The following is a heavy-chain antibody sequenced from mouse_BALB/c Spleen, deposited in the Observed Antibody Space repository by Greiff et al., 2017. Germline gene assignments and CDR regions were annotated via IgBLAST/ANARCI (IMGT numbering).Heavy chain of an antibody. Sequence: DVHLVESGGGLVQPGGSLRLSCATSGFTFTDYYMSWVRQPPGKALEWLGFIRNKAHGYTTEYSASVKGRFTISRDNSQSILYLQMNTLRAEDSATYYCARDMRGSSYFDYWGQGTTLTVSS. J-gene: IGHJ2*01. D-gene: IGHD1-1*01. CDR2: IRNKAHGYTT. CDR1: GFTFTDYY. CDR3: ARDMRGSSYFDY. V-gene: IGHV7-3*02.